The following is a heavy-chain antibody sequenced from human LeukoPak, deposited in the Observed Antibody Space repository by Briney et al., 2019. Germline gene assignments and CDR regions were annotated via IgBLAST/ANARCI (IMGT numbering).Heavy chain of an antibody. CDR2: ISFSGGST. Sequence: GGSLRLSCAASGFTFSTYAMSWVRQAPGKGLEWVSAISFSGGSTHYAESVKGRFTISRDNSKNTLYLQMNSLRTEDTAVYYCAKEAFNWLRSHYYGVDVWGQGTTVTVSS. D-gene: IGHD5-12*01. CDR3: AKEAFNWLRSHYYGVDV. V-gene: IGHV3-23*01. CDR1: GFTFSTYA. J-gene: IGHJ6*02.